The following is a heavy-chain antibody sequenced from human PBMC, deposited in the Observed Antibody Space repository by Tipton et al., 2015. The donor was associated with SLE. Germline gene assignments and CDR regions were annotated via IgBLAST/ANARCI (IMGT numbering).Heavy chain of an antibody. CDR3: ARIIAGHGDAFDV. CDR2: FFTDVSA. Sequence: TLSLTCTVSGGSLGNNYWNWIRLYTGKGLERIGRFFTDVSARHKPSLESRLSPSFESRVTLSVDPSKNHFSLTLMSVTAADTAVYFCARIIAGHGDAFDVWGQGTMVTVSS. CDR1: GGSLGNNY. J-gene: IGHJ3*01. V-gene: IGHV4-4*07.